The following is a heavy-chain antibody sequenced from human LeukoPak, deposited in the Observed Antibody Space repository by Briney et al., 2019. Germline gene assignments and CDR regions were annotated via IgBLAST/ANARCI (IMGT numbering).Heavy chain of an antibody. CDR3: ATDLLTGYYKVDY. CDR1: GYTLTELS. V-gene: IGHV1-24*01. D-gene: IGHD3-9*01. J-gene: IGHJ4*02. CDR2: FDPEDGET. Sequence: ASVKVSCKVSGYTLTELSMHWVRQAPGKGLEWMGGFDPEDGETIFAQKFQGRVTMTEDTSTDTAYMELSSLRSEDTAVYYCATDLLTGYYKVDYWGQGTLVTVSS.